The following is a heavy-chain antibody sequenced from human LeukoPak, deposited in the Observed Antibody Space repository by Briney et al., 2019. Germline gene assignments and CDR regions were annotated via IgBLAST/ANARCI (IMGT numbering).Heavy chain of an antibody. CDR1: GYSFTTYW. J-gene: IGHJ4*02. D-gene: IGHD6-19*01. Sequence: GESLRISCKGFGYSFTTYWISWGRQMPGKGLEWMGRIDPSDSYTNYSPSFQGHVTISVDKSISTAYLQWSGLKVSDTAMYYCALHMASGSNYFDYWGQGTLVTVSS. V-gene: IGHV5-10-1*01. CDR3: ALHMASGSNYFDY. CDR2: IDPSDSYT.